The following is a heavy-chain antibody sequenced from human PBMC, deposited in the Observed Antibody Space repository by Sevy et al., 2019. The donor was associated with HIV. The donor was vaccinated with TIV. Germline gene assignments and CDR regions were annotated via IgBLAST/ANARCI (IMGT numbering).Heavy chain of an antibody. CDR3: ALERLSSDVAEYYQN. D-gene: IGHD1-1*01. CDR1: GFTFSSYS. CDR2: ISYDGSNK. Sequence: GGSLRLSCPTSGFTFSSYSMHWVRQAPGKGLEWVATISYDGSNKHYADSVKGRFTISRDNFKNSLSLQMNSLRAEDTAMYYCALERLSSDVAEYYQNWGQGTLVTVSS. V-gene: IGHV3-30-3*01. J-gene: IGHJ1*01.